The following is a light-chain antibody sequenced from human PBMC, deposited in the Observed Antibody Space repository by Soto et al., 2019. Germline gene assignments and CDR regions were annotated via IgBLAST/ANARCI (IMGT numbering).Light chain of an antibody. Sequence: DIQVTHTPSALSPSVGDRVTITCLARQSISSCLNWYQQKSGKANKLLIYAASSVESGVPSRFSGSGSGTDFTLAIRCLQPADFATYYCQLSYSPPWTFARGTKVDIK. CDR1: QSISSC. J-gene: IGKJ1*01. CDR3: QLSYSPPWT. CDR2: AAS. V-gene: IGKV1-39*01.